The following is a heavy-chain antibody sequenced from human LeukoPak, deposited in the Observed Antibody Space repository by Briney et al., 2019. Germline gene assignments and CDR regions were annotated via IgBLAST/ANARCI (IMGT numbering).Heavy chain of an antibody. CDR3: ARDGHSGYDFDY. J-gene: IGHJ4*02. D-gene: IGHD5-12*01. Sequence: GGSLRLSCAASGFTFSSYAMHWVRQAPGKGLEYVSAISSNGGSTYYANSVKGRFTISRDNSKNTLYLQMGSLRAEDMAVYYCARDGHSGYDFDYWGQGTLVTVSS. V-gene: IGHV3-64*01. CDR2: ISSNGGST. CDR1: GFTFSSYA.